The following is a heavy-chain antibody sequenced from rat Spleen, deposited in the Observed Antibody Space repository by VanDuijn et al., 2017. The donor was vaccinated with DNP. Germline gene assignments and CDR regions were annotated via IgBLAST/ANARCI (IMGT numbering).Heavy chain of an antibody. CDR3: TRGISIAAISTFDY. J-gene: IGHJ2*01. D-gene: IGHD1-2*01. Sequence: EVQLVESGGGPVQPGRSLKLSCVASGFIFSNYWMNWIRQTPGKGLEWVASIAKTGDNTYYPDSVKGRFTISRDNAQSTLYLQMNSLRSEDTATYYCTRGISIAAISTFDYWGQGVMVTVSS. V-gene: IGHV5-31*01. CDR2: IAKTGDNT. CDR1: GFIFSNYW.